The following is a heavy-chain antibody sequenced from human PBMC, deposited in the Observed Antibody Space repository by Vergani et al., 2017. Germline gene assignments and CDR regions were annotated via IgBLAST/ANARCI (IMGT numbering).Heavy chain of an antibody. V-gene: IGHV3-66*02. Sequence: VELLESGGGLAQPGGSLRVSCSASGFRVTTYYLSWVRQAQGKGLEWVSVIKSDGRTSYAESVRGRFTISRDTSRNAVYLQMNILRFEDTGVYYCTRSECSRTTCYGHYFDLWGHGILVTVSS. CDR1: GFRVTTYY. J-gene: IGHJ4*01. CDR3: TRSECSRTTCYGHYFDL. CDR2: IKSDGRT. D-gene: IGHD2/OR15-2a*01.